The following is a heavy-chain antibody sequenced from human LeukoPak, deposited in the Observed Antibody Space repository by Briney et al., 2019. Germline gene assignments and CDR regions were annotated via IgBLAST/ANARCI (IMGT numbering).Heavy chain of an antibody. CDR2: ISSSSSYI. V-gene: IGHV3-21*01. Sequence: PGGSLRLSCSASGFTFSSYSMNWVRQAPGKGLEWDSSISSSSSYIYYADSVKGRFTISRDNAKNSLYLQMNRLRAEDTAVYYCARDESPFIDYWGQGTLVTVSS. CDR1: GFTFSSYS. J-gene: IGHJ4*02. CDR3: ARDESPFIDY.